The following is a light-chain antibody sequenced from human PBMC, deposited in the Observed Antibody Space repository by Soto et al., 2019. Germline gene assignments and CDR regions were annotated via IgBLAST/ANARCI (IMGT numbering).Light chain of an antibody. V-gene: IGLV2-14*01. CDR3: TSHANTGTDVL. CDR1: TSDIGGYGY. Sequence: QSALTQPASVSGSPGQSITISCTGTTSDIGGYGYVSWYQQRPGKAPKLIIYEVRNRPSGVSDRFSGSKSGKTASLTISGLQAEDEADYYCTSHANTGTDVLFGGGTKLTGL. CDR2: EVR. J-gene: IGLJ2*01.